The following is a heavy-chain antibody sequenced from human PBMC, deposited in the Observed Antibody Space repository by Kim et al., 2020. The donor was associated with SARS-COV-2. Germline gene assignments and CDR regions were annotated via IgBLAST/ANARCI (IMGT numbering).Heavy chain of an antibody. CDR3: AKDPGNDWHANWFDS. Sequence: GGSLRLSCAASGFTFSNFLMTWVRQAPGKGPEWFASVSDSGDRTYYAVSVKGRFTISRDNSRNMLYLEMYGLRAEDTAAYYCAKDPGNDWHANWFDSWG. V-gene: IGHV3-23*01. J-gene: IGHJ5*01. CDR2: VSDSGDRT. D-gene: IGHD3-9*01. CDR1: GFTFSNFL.